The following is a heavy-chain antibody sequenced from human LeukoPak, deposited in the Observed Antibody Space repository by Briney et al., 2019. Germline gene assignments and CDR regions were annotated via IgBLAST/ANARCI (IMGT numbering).Heavy chain of an antibody. CDR2: IWYGGSNK. CDR3: ARSNNGGWGYCDY. CDR1: GFTFSNYW. V-gene: IGHV3-33*08. Sequence: GGSLRLTCTASGFTFSNYWLNWVRQPPGKGLEWVAVIWYGGSNKYYPDSVKGGFTIYRDNSKNALYVQMSSLRAEDTAVYYCARSNNGGWGYCDYWGQGSLVTVCS. J-gene: IGHJ4*02. D-gene: IGHD3-16*01.